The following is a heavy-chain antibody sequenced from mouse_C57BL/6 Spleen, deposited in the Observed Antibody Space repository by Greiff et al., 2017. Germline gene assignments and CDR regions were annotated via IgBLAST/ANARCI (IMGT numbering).Heavy chain of an antibody. CDR2: INPYNGGT. Sequence: VQLQQSGPVLVKPGASVKMSCKASGYTFTDYYMNWVKQSHGKSLEWIGVINPYNGGTSYNQKFKGKATLTVDKSSSTAYMELSSLTSEDSAVYYGSYYRDYDSYFDDWGQGTTLTVSS. V-gene: IGHV1-19*01. CDR1: GYTFTDYY. D-gene: IGHD2-5*01. J-gene: IGHJ2*01. CDR3: SYYRDYDSYFDD.